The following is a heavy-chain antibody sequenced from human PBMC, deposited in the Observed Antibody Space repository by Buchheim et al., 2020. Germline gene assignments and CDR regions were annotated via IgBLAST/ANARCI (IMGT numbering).Heavy chain of an antibody. J-gene: IGHJ4*02. V-gene: IGHV3-23*01. Sequence: EEQLLESGGGLVQPGGSLRLSCAASGFTFWTYAMTWVRQAPGKGLEWVSAISGSGYNTYYADSVKGRFTISRDSSKTTRYLQMNSLRAEDTAVYYCAKDREYYYDTSGYYSGWDYWGQGTL. CDR1: GFTFWTYA. D-gene: IGHD3-22*01. CDR2: ISGSGYNT. CDR3: AKDREYYYDTSGYYSGWDY.